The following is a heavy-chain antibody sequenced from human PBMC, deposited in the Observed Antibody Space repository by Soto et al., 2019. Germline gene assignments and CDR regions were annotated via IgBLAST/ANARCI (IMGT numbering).Heavy chain of an antibody. V-gene: IGHV4-34*01. Sequence: SETLSLTCAVYGGSFSGYYWSWIRQPPGKGLEWIGEINHSGSTYYNPSLKSRAGISVDSSKSQVSLKLTSVTAADTAVYFCARILMNYYRLDYWGQGALVTVSS. CDR2: INHSGST. D-gene: IGHD3-10*01. CDR3: ARILMNYYRLDY. J-gene: IGHJ4*02. CDR1: GGSFSGYY.